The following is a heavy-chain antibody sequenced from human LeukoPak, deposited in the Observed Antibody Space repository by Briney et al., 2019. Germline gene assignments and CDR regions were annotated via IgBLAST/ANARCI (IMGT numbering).Heavy chain of an antibody. D-gene: IGHD6-13*01. CDR1: GLTFSSYG. J-gene: IGHJ4*02. Sequence: GGSLRLSCAASGLTFSSYGMHWVRQAPGKGLEWVAFIRYDGSNKYYADSVKGRFTISRDNSKNTLYLQMNSLRAEDTAVYYCANLAAADLDYWGQGTLVTVSS. V-gene: IGHV3-30*02. CDR3: ANLAAADLDY. CDR2: IRYDGSNK.